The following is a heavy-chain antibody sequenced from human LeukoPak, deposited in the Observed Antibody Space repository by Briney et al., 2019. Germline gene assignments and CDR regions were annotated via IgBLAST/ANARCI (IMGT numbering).Heavy chain of an antibody. V-gene: IGHV4-59*01. J-gene: IGHJ1*01. D-gene: IGHD3-22*01. Sequence: AETLSLTCSVSGGSISSYCWSWIRQPPGKGLEWIGYIYYSGSTNYNPSLKSRVTISLDTSRNQFSLKLRSVTAADTAVYYCARDRNYYDSSFQHWGQGTLVTVSS. CDR2: IYYSGST. CDR1: GGSISSYC. CDR3: ARDRNYYDSSFQH.